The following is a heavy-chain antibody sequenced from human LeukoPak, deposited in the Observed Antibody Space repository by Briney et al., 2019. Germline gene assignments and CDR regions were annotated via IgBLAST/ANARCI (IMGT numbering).Heavy chain of an antibody. CDR2: IYSSGSN. Sequence: PSETLSLTCTVSGGSISGYFWSWIRQPAGKGLEWIGRIYSSGSNYYNPSLKSRVTMSLDTSKNHLSLNLSSVTAADTAVYYCAREPTSGREPTSGRPLDYWGQGTLVTVSS. V-gene: IGHV4-4*07. D-gene: IGHD5-12*01. J-gene: IGHJ4*02. CDR3: AREPTSGREPTSGRPLDY. CDR1: GGSISGYF.